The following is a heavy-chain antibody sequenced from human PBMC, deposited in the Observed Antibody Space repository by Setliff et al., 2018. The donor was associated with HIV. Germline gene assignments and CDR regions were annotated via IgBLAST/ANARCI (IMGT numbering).Heavy chain of an antibody. V-gene: IGHV3-73*01. Sequence: GGSLRLSCAASGFPFSGSPVQWVRQASGKGLEWVGRIRSKADYYATVYAASVKGRFTISREDSKNMAYLQMNSLKTEDTAVYYCTRQDNWNAIDSWGQGTLVTVSS. CDR3: TRQDNWNAIDS. CDR2: IRSKADYYAT. CDR1: GFPFSGSP. D-gene: IGHD1-1*01. J-gene: IGHJ4*02.